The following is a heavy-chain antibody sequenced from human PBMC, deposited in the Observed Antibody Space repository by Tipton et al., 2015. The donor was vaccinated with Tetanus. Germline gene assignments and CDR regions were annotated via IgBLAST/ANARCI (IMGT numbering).Heavy chain of an antibody. Sequence: TLSLTCTVPGGSISSYYWSWIRQPPGKGLEWIGYIYYSGSTNYNPSLKSRVTISADTSKNQFSLKLSSVTAADTAVYYCARGGYQLLYDYYYYGMDVWGQGTTVTVSS. J-gene: IGHJ6*02. CDR3: ARGGYQLLYDYYYYGMDV. CDR2: IYYSGST. V-gene: IGHV4-59*01. D-gene: IGHD2-2*02. CDR1: GGSISSYY.